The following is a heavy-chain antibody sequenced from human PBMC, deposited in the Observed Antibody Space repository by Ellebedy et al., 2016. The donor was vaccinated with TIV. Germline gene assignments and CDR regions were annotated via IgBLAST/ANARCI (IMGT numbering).Heavy chain of an antibody. D-gene: IGHD1-26*01. CDR3: VKDMRPLVGDS. Sequence: GESLKISCAASGFTFSSYGMRWVRQAPGKGLEWVSAISAGGGSTYYAASVQGRFTVSRDNSNNTLHLHLTGLRAEDTAVYYCVKDMRPLVGDSWGQGTLVTVSS. J-gene: IGHJ4*02. CDR1: GFTFSSYG. V-gene: IGHV3-23*01. CDR2: ISAGGGST.